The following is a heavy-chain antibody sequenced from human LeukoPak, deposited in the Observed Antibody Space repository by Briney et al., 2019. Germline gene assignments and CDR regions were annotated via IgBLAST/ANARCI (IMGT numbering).Heavy chain of an antibody. V-gene: IGHV1-18*01. CDR3: ARITIFGVVIRSSDAFDI. D-gene: IGHD3-3*01. J-gene: IGHJ3*02. CDR1: GYTFTSYG. CDR2: ISAYNGNT. Sequence: ASVKVSCKASGYTFTSYGISWVRQASGQGLEWMGWISAYNGNTNYAQKLQGRVTMTTDTSTSTAYMELRSLRSDDTAVYYCARITIFGVVIRSSDAFDIWGQGTMVTVSS.